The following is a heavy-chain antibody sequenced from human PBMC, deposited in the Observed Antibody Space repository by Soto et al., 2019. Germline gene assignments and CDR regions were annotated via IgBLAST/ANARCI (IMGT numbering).Heavy chain of an antibody. Sequence: SETLSLTCTVSGGSISSSSYYWGWIRQPPGKGLEWIGSIYYSGSTYYNPSLKSRVTISVDTSKNQFSLELSSVTAADTAVYYCARGSACWGLGGGYSSGCPRDDAFDIWGQGTMVTVSS. J-gene: IGHJ3*02. V-gene: IGHV4-39*07. CDR2: IYYSGST. CDR3: ARGSACWGLGGGYSSGCPRDDAFDI. D-gene: IGHD6-19*01. CDR1: GGSISSSSYY.